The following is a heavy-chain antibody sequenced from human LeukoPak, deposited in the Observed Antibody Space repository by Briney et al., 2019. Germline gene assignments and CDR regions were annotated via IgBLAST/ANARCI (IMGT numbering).Heavy chain of an antibody. V-gene: IGHV4-4*02. CDR1: GGSIMPTNW. CDR2: VHLSGAT. D-gene: IGHD1-26*01. CDR3: TRESGAFSPFGF. J-gene: IGHJ4*02. Sequence: SETLTLTCDVSGGSIMPTNWWSWVRQPPNKGLEWIGEVHLSGATNYNPSLESRVTMSIDTSKNHLSLELTSVTAADTAMYYCTRESGAFSPFGFWGQGTLVTVSS.